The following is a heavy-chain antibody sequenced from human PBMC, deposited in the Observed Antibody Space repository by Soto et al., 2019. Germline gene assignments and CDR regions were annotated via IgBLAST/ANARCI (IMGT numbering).Heavy chain of an antibody. CDR1: GGSISSGSYY. J-gene: IGHJ5*02. D-gene: IGHD5-12*01. V-gene: IGHV4-39*01. CDR2: MYHGGTT. CDR3: ARRGVRAAATNCFDP. Sequence: QLQLQESGPGVVKPSETLSLTCSVSGGSISSGSYYWGWIRQTPGRGLEWIASMYHGGTTYSNPSLKSGVTISVDTSRNQFSLRLTSVTAADTAVYYCARRGVRAAATNCFDPWGQGTLVTVSS.